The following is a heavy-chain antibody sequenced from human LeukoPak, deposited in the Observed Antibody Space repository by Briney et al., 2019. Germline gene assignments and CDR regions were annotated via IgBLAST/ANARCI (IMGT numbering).Heavy chain of an antibody. J-gene: IGHJ4*02. CDR1: GFTFSSYG. CDR2: ISYDGSNK. CDR3: ARDLRNIGYCTGGVCSGSFDY. Sequence: GGSLRLSCAASGFTFSSYGMHWVRQAPGKGLEWVAVISYDGSNKYYADSVKGRFTISRDNSKNTLYLQMNSLRAEDTAVYYCARDLRNIGYCTGGVCSGSFDYWGQGTLVTVSS. V-gene: IGHV3-30*03. D-gene: IGHD2-8*02.